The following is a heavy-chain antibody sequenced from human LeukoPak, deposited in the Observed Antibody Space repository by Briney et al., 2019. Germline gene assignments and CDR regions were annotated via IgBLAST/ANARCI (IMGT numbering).Heavy chain of an antibody. Sequence: SETLSLTCAVYGGSFSGYYWSWIRQPPGKGLEWIGEINHSGSTNHNPSLKSRVTISVDTSKNQFSLKLSSVTAADTAVYYCARLTGYSSGSPNYWGQETLVTVSS. CDR3: ARLTGYSSGSPNY. D-gene: IGHD6-19*01. CDR1: GGSFSGYY. V-gene: IGHV4-34*01. CDR2: INHSGST. J-gene: IGHJ4*02.